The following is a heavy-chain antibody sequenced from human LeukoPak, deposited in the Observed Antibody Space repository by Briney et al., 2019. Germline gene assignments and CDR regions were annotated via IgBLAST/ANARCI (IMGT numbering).Heavy chain of an antibody. CDR3: ARGTIAAAGYYYFDY. Sequence: PGGSLRLSCAASGFTFSTYYMAWVRQAPGKGLEWVANIKQEGSEKYYVDSVKGRFTISRDNAKNSLYLQMNSLRAEDTAVYYCARGTIAAAGYYYFDYWGQGTQVTVSS. V-gene: IGHV3-7*04. D-gene: IGHD6-13*01. CDR2: IKQEGSEK. J-gene: IGHJ4*02. CDR1: GFTFSTYY.